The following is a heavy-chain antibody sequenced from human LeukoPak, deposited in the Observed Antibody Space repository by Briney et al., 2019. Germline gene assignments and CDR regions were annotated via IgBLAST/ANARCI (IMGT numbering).Heavy chain of an antibody. CDR2: ISSSSSYI. Sequence: PGGSLRLSCAASGFTFSSHSMNWVRQAPGKGLEWVSSISSSSSYIYYADSVKGRFTISRDNAKNSLYLQMNSLRAEDTAVYYCARGSGWYGEFDYWGQGTLVTVSS. CDR1: GFTFSSHS. CDR3: ARGSGWYGEFDY. D-gene: IGHD6-19*01. V-gene: IGHV3-21*01. J-gene: IGHJ4*02.